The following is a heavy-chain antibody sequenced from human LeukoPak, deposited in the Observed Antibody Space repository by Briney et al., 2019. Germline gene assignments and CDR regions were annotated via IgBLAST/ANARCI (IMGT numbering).Heavy chain of an antibody. D-gene: IGHD5-18*01. CDR2: IYHSGST. Sequence: PSETLSLTCTVSGYSISSGYYWGWIRQPPGKGLEWIGTIYHSGSTNYNPSLKSRVTISVGKSKNQFSLKLSSVTAADTAVYYCARDDSYGGFDYWGQGTLVTVSS. CDR1: GYSISSGYY. CDR3: ARDDSYGGFDY. V-gene: IGHV4-38-2*02. J-gene: IGHJ4*02.